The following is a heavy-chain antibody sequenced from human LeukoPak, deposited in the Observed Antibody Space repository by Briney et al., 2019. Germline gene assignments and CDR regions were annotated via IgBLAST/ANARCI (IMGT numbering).Heavy chain of an antibody. D-gene: IGHD4-17*01. CDR2: IYYSGST. Sequence: SETLSLTCTASGGSISSRSYYWGWIRQAPGKGLQWIGTIYYSGSTYYNPSLKSRVTISVDTSKNQFSLKLSSVTAADTAVYYCASDSTPTVTSGGNWFDPWGQGALVTVSS. CDR3: ASDSTPTVTSGGNWFDP. J-gene: IGHJ5*02. V-gene: IGHV4-39*07. CDR1: GGSISSRSYY.